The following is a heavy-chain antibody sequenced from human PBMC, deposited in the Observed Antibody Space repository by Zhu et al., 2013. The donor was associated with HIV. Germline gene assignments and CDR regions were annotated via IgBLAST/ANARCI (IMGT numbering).Heavy chain of an antibody. Sequence: QVQLVQSGAEVKRPGSSVKVSCKASGGTFSNYAINWVRQAPGQGLEWMGGIIPIFGTANYAQKFQGRVTITADESTSTAYMDLSSLRSEDTAVYYCASHRRSIAVAGSDFDYVGPGNPGHRLL. CDR3: ASHRRSIAVAGSDFDY. V-gene: IGHV1-69*01. CDR2: IIPIFGTA. CDR1: GGTFSNYA. D-gene: IGHD6-19*01. J-gene: IGHJ4*02.